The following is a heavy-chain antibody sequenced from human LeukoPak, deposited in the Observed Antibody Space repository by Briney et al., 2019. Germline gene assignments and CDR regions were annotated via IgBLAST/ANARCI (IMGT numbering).Heavy chain of an antibody. CDR1: GFTFSAYG. Sequence: GGSLRLSCVASGFTFSAYGMHWVRQAPGKGLEWVAVISDDGSNKYYVDSVKGRFTISRDNSKNTLYLQMGSLRAEDMAVYFCARDYYDSSGHVEAVNAFDIWGQGTMVTVSS. V-gene: IGHV3-30*03. D-gene: IGHD3-22*01. J-gene: IGHJ3*02. CDR3: ARDYYDSSGHVEAVNAFDI. CDR2: ISDDGSNK.